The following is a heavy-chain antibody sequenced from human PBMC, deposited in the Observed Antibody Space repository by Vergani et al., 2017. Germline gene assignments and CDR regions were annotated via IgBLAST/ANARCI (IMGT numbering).Heavy chain of an antibody. J-gene: IGHJ5*02. D-gene: IGHD1-14*01. CDR2: TWYDGNNK. CDR1: VFTFNQYV. CDR3: ARDWRLLYNRFDP. Sequence: QVQLVESGGGVVQPGRSLLLSCASSVFTFNQYVLHFFPQAPGKGLEWVSVTWYDGNNKQYADSVKGRFTISRDNYKTTMYLQMNSLRDEDTGVYYCARDWRLLYNRFDPWGQGTLVTVSS. V-gene: IGHV3-33*01.